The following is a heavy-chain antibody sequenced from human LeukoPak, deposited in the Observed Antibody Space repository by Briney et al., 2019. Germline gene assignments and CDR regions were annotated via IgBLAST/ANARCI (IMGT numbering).Heavy chain of an antibody. D-gene: IGHD3-10*01. Sequence: SVKVSCKASGFTFTSSAMQWVRQARGQRLEWIGWIVVGSGNTNYAQKFQERVTITRDMSTSTAYMELSSLRSEDTAVHYCAAALYGSGSYNYWGQGTLVTVSP. CDR2: IVVGSGNT. V-gene: IGHV1-58*02. CDR1: GFTFTSSA. J-gene: IGHJ4*02. CDR3: AAALYGSGSYNY.